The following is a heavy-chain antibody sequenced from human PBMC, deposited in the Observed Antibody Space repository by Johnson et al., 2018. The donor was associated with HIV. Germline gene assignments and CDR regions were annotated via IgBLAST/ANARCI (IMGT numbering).Heavy chain of an antibody. CDR2: INWNGGST. Sequence: AQLVESGGDLVQPGGSLRLSCAASGFTFRNYALTWVRQAPGKGLEWVSGINWNGGSTGYADSVKGRFTISRDNAKNSLYLQMNSLRAEDTALYYCARVEQAGGAFDIWGQGTMVTVSS. CDR1: GFTFRNYA. CDR3: ARVEQAGGAFDI. J-gene: IGHJ3*02. D-gene: IGHD1/OR15-1a*01. V-gene: IGHV3-20*04.